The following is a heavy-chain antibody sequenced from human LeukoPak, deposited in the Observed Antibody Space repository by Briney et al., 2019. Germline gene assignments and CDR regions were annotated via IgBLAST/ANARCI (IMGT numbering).Heavy chain of an antibody. D-gene: IGHD3/OR15-3a*01. CDR1: GFTFTNYG. V-gene: IGHV3-30*02. Sequence: GGSLRLSCAASGFTFTNYGMHWVGQAPGKGLEWVAVTWYDGSNKYYADSVKGRFTISRDNSKNTLYLQMNSLRPEDTAVYYSAKEGSLGWDLDYWGQGTLVTVSS. CDR2: TWYDGSNK. J-gene: IGHJ4*02. CDR3: AKEGSLGWDLDY.